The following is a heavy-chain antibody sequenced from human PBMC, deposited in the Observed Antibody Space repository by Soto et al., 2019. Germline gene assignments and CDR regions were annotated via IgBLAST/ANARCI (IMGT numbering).Heavy chain of an antibody. J-gene: IGHJ4*02. CDR2: ISGSGGGT. CDR1: GFTFNSYA. D-gene: IGHD2-2*01. Sequence: GGSLRLSCAASGFTFNSYAMSWVRQAPGKGLEWVSTISGSGGGTYYADSVKGRFTISRDNSKNTLSLQMNSLRAEDTAAYYCAKGHDVAVVPAAIVYWGQGNLVTVSS. V-gene: IGHV3-23*01. CDR3: AKGHDVAVVPAAIVY.